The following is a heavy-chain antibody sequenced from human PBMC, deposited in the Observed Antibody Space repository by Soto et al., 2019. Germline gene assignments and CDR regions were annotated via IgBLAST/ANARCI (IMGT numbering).Heavy chain of an antibody. CDR2: IDWDDDK. J-gene: IGHJ6*02. V-gene: IGHV2-70*01. CDR1: GFSLSTSGMC. CDR3: ARIRCYGDYYYGMDV. Sequence: SGPTLVNPTQTLTLTCTFSGFSLSTSGMCVSWIRQPPGKALEWLALIDWDDDKYYSTSLKTRLTISKDTSKNQVVLTMTNMDPVDTATYYCARIRCYGDYYYGMDVWGQGTTVTVS. D-gene: IGHD4-17*01.